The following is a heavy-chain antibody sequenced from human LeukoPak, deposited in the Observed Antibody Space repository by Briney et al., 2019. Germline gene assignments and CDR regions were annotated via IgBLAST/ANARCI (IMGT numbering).Heavy chain of an antibody. CDR1: GYTFTSYG. J-gene: IGHJ3*02. Sequence: ASVKVSCKASGYTFTSYGISWVRQAPGQGLEWMGWISAYNGNTNYAQKLQGRVTMTTDTSTSTAYMELRSLRSDDTAVYYCAREREYSSSSDAFDIWGQGTMVTVSS. CDR2: ISAYNGNT. CDR3: AREREYSSSSDAFDI. D-gene: IGHD6-6*01. V-gene: IGHV1-18*01.